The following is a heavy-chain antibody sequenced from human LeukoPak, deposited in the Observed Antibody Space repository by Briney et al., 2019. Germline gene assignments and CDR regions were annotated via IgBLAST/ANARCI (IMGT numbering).Heavy chain of an antibody. CDR1: GFTFSSYA. J-gene: IGHJ4*02. CDR2: ISSSSSYI. Sequence: PGGSLRLSCAASGFTFSSYAMSWVRQAPGKGLEWVSSISSSSSYIYYADSVKGRFTISRDNAKNSLYLQMNSLRAEDTAVYYCARSGGLGYDFWSGYYPPYYWGQGTLVTVSS. CDR3: ARSGGLGYDFWSGYYPPYY. D-gene: IGHD3-3*01. V-gene: IGHV3-21*01.